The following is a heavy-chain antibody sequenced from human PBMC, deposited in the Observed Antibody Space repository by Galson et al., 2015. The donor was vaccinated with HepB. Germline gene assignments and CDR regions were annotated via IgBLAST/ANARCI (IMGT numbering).Heavy chain of an antibody. V-gene: IGHV3-30*04. CDR2: ISYDGSNK. J-gene: IGHJ4*02. Sequence: SLRLSCAASGFTFSSYAMHWVRQAPGKGLEWVAVISYDGSNKYYADSVKGRFTISRDNSKNTLYLQMNSLRAEDTAVYYCASYIGWVAVAGKAFDYWGQGTLVTVSS. D-gene: IGHD6-19*01. CDR3: ASYIGWVAVAGKAFDY. CDR1: GFTFSSYA.